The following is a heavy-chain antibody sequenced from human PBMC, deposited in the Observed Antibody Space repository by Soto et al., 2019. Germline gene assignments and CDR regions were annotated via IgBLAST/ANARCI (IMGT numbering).Heavy chain of an antibody. CDR1: GFPFGENA. Sequence: GGSLRLSCAASGFPFGENAMSWVRQAPGKGLEWVSSISSSSSYIYYADSVKGRFTISRDNAKNSLYLQMNSLRAEDTAVYYCARDYYDSSGYYLGAFDIWGQGTMVTVSS. J-gene: IGHJ3*02. D-gene: IGHD3-22*01. CDR2: ISSSSSYI. V-gene: IGHV3-21*01. CDR3: ARDYYDSSGYYLGAFDI.